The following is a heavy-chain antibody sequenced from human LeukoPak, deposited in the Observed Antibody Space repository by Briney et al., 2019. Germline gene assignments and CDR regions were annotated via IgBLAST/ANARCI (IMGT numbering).Heavy chain of an antibody. V-gene: IGHV4-59*01. CDR3: ARVSCTSTSCPGWIDP. J-gene: IGHJ5*02. CDR2: IYYSGTT. D-gene: IGHD2-2*01. Sequence: SETLSLTCAVFGGSFSDYYWSWIRQPPGKGLDWIGYIYYSGTTNYNPSLKSRVTISLDTSKKQLSLKLSSVTAADTAVYYCARVSCTSTSCPGWIDPWGQGTLVTVSS. CDR1: GGSFSDYY.